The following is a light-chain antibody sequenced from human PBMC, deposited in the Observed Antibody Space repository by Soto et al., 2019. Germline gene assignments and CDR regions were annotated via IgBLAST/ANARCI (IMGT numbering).Light chain of an antibody. Sequence: QSALTQPPSASGSPGQSVTISCTGTSSDVGAYNYVSWYQQPPGKAPKLIIYEVSKRPSGVPDRFSGSKSGNTASLTVSVLQAEDEADYYCPPHAGTYSFFYVFGTGTKVTVL. CDR1: SSDVGAYNY. CDR2: EVS. V-gene: IGLV2-8*01. CDR3: PPHAGTYSFFYV. J-gene: IGLJ1*01.